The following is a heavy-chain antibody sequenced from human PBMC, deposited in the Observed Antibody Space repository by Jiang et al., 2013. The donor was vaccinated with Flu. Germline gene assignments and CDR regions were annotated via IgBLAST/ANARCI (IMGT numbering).Heavy chain of an antibody. D-gene: IGHD2-21*01. V-gene: IGHV1-18*01. CDR3: ARRLGAKTFIVTHPLDI. CDR2: ISTDSGKA. J-gene: IGHJ6*02. Sequence: GQGLEWMGLISTDSGKAYYAQGLQGRLTLTTDASTDTAYMELRGLTIDDTAVYFCARRLGAKTFIVTHPLDIWGQGTSVSVSS.